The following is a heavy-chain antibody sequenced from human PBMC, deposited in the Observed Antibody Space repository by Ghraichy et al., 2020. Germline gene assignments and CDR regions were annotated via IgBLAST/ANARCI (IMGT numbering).Heavy chain of an antibody. J-gene: IGHJ4*01. Sequence: SETLSLSCTVSGGSISSSGFYWSWIRQPKGKGLEWVGSVYYTGGTYYNPTLKSRVTIYVDTSMNQLTLKLTSVTAADTAVYYCSRHIGVAGQFVFWGHGTLITVSS. V-gene: IGHV4-39*01. CDR1: GGSISSSGFY. CDR3: SRHIGVAGQFVF. CDR2: VYYTGGT. D-gene: IGHD6-19*01.